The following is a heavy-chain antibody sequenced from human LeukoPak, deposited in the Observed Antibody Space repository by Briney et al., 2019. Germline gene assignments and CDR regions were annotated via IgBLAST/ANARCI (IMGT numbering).Heavy chain of an antibody. Sequence: SGTLSLTCAVSGGSISSSNWWSWVRQPPGKGLEWIGEIYHSGSTYYNPSLKSRVTISVDRSKNQFSLKLSSVTAADTAVYYCASGGGVVIATVAFDIWGQGTMVTVSS. CDR3: ASGGGVVIATVAFDI. CDR2: IYHSGST. CDR1: GGSISSSNW. J-gene: IGHJ3*02. V-gene: IGHV4-4*02. D-gene: IGHD3-22*01.